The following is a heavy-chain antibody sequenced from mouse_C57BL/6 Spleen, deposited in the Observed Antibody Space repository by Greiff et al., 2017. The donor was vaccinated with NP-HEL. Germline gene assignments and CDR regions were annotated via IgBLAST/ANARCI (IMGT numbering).Heavy chain of an antibody. V-gene: IGHV5-17*01. CDR2: ISSGSSTI. CDR1: GFTFSDYG. J-gene: IGHJ4*01. Sequence: EVQLVESGGGLVKPGGSLKLSCAASGFTFSDYGMHWVRQAPEKGLEWVAYISSGSSTIYYADTVKGRFTSSRDNAKNTLFLQMTSLRSDDTAMYYCARDGYYPYYAMDDWGQGTSVTVSS. CDR3: ARDGYYPYYAMDD. D-gene: IGHD2-3*01.